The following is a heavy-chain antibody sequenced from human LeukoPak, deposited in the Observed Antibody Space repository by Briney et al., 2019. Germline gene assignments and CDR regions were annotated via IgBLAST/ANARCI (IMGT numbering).Heavy chain of an antibody. V-gene: IGHV1-18*01. CDR1: GYTFTSYG. J-gene: IGHJ6*02. D-gene: IGHD2-2*01. Sequence: ASVKVSCKASGYTFTSYGISWVRQAPGQGLEWMGWISAYNGNTNYAQKLQGRVTMTTDTSTSTAYMELRSLRSDDTAVYYCARISGYCSSTSCYAFYYYGMDVWGQGTLVTVSS. CDR2: ISAYNGNT. CDR3: ARISGYCSSTSCYAFYYYGMDV.